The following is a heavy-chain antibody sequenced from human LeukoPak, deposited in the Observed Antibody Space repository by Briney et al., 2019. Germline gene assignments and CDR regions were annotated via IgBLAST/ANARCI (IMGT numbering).Heavy chain of an antibody. Sequence: GASVKLSCKAFGYTFTGYWMHWVRQAPGQGLEWMGWINPNSGGTNYAQKFQGRVTMTRDTSISTAYMELSRLRSDDTAVYYCARDFPPGGDSGYDWDYYYYMDVWGKGTTVTVSS. CDR2: INPNSGGT. V-gene: IGHV1-2*02. CDR3: ARDFPPGGDSGYDWDYYYYMDV. D-gene: IGHD5-12*01. J-gene: IGHJ6*03. CDR1: GYTFTGYW.